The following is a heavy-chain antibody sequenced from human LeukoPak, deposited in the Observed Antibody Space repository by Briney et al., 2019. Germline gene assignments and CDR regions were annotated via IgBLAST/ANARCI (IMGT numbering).Heavy chain of an antibody. D-gene: IGHD3-22*01. Sequence: GASVKVSCKASGGTFSSYAISWVRQAPGQGLEWMGIINPSGGSTNYAQKFQGRVTMTRDTSTSTVYMELTGLRSEDTAVYYCARDAWGWDNSDYYHPVNYFDYWGQGTLVTVSS. CDR3: ARDAWGWDNSDYYHPVNYFDY. CDR1: GGTFSSYA. J-gene: IGHJ4*02. V-gene: IGHV1-46*01. CDR2: INPSGGST.